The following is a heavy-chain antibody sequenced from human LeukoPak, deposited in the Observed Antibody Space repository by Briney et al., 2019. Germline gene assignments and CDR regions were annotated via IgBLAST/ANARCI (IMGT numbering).Heavy chain of an antibody. V-gene: IGHV3-30*18. CDR3: AKGASESSTWYTYFDY. CDR1: GFTFSSYG. J-gene: IGHJ4*02. Sequence: GGSLRLSCAASGFTFSSYGMYWVRQAPGKGLEWVAVISYGGSGKYYAYSVKGRFTVSRDNSKTTLYLQMNSLRAEDTAVYYCAKGASESSTWYTYFDYWGQGTLVTVSS. CDR2: ISYGGSGK. D-gene: IGHD6-13*01.